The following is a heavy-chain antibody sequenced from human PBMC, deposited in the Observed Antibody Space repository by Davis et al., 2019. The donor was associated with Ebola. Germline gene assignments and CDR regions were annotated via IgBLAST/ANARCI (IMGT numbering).Heavy chain of an antibody. J-gene: IGHJ6*02. D-gene: IGHD6-6*01. Sequence: GESLKISCAASGFTFSSYEMNWVRQAPGKGLEWVSYISSSGSTIYYADSVKGRFTISRDNAKNSLYLQMNSLRAEDTAVYYCAREVGSSDFYYYYGMDVWGQGTTVTVSS. CDR2: ISSSGSTI. V-gene: IGHV3-48*03. CDR3: AREVGSSDFYYYYGMDV. CDR1: GFTFSSYE.